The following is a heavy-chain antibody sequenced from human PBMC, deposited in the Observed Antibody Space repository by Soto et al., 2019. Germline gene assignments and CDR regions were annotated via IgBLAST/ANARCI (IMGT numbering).Heavy chain of an antibody. CDR1: GFTFSSYG. CDR3: AKAKMVVVVPAAFDP. Sequence: QVQLVESGGGVVQPGRSLRLSCAASGFTFSSYGMHWVRQAPGKGLEWVAVISYDGSNKYYADSVKGRFTIFRDNSKNTLYLQMNSLRAEDTAVYYCAKAKMVVVVPAAFDPWGQGTLVTVSS. V-gene: IGHV3-30*18. CDR2: ISYDGSNK. J-gene: IGHJ5*02. D-gene: IGHD2-2*01.